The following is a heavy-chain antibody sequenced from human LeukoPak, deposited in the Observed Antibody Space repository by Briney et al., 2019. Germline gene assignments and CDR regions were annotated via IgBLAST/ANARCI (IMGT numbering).Heavy chain of an antibody. J-gene: IGHJ6*02. CDR3: AKVGSRPYGDYVHYYYGMDV. V-gene: IGHV3-23*01. D-gene: IGHD4-17*01. CDR1: GFTFSSYA. CDR2: ISGSGGST. Sequence: GGSLRLSCAASGFTFSSYAMSWVRQAPGKGLEWVSAISGSGGSTYYADSVKGRFTISRDNSKNTLYLQMNSLRAEDTAVYYCAKVGSRPYGDYVHYYYGMDVWGQGTTVTVSS.